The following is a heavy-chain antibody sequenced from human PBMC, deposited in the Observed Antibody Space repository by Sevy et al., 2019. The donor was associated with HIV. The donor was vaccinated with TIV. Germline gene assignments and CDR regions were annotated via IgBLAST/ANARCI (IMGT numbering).Heavy chain of an antibody. J-gene: IGHJ6*02. D-gene: IGHD3-9*01. V-gene: IGHV3-23*01. Sequence: GGSLRLSCAASGFTFSSYAMSWVRQAPGKGLEWVSAISGSGGSTYYADSVKGRFTISRDNSKNTLYLQMNSLRAEDTAVYYCAKGVLTATYYYYYYYGIDVWGQGTTVTVSS. CDR3: AKGVLTATYYYYYYYGIDV. CDR1: GFTFSSYA. CDR2: ISGSGGST.